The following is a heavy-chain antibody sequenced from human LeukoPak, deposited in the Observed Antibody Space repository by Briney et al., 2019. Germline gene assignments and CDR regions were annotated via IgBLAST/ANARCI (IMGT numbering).Heavy chain of an antibody. Sequence: GGSLRLSCAASGFTFNNYAMSWVRQAPGRGLEWVSAIDGSGKNTYYAGSVTGRFTISRDNSKRTLFLQMNSLRAEDTAFYYCAKAELGVDTFFDYWGQGTLVTVSS. CDR3: AKAELGVDTFFDY. V-gene: IGHV3-23*01. CDR1: GFTFNNYA. CDR2: IDGSGKNT. D-gene: IGHD3-3*01. J-gene: IGHJ4*02.